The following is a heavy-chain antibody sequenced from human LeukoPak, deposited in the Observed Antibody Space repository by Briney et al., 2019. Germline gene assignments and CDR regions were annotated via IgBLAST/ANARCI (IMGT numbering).Heavy chain of an antibody. J-gene: IGHJ4*02. CDR2: INPNSGGT. CDR1: GYTFTGYY. CDR3: ARAHVRGGSPPFFYY. D-gene: IGHD1-26*01. Sequence: ASVKVSCKASGYTFTGYYMHWVRQAPGQGLEWMGWINPNSGGTNYAQKFQGRVTMTRDTSISTAYMELSRLRSDDTAVYYCARAHVRGGSPPFFYYWGQGTLVTVSS. V-gene: IGHV1-2*02.